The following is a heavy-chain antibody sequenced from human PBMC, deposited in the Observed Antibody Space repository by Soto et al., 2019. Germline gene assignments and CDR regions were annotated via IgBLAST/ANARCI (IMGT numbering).Heavy chain of an antibody. D-gene: IGHD3-10*01. CDR1: GYTFTSYD. J-gene: IGHJ5*02. V-gene: IGHV1-8*01. CDR2: MKPNSGNT. CDR3: ARGRGVSRGKNWFDH. Sequence: QVQLVQSGAEVKKPGASVKVSCKASGYTFTSYDINWVRQATGQGPEWMGWMKPNSGNTGYAQKFQGRVTMTRNTSLSTAYRVLSSLRCEDTAVYYCARGRGVSRGKNWFDHWGQGTLVTVSS.